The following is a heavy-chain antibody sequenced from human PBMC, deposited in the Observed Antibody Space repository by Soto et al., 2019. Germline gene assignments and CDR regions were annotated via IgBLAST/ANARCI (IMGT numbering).Heavy chain of an antibody. D-gene: IGHD6-13*01. V-gene: IGHV2-5*02. J-gene: IGHJ4*02. CDR1: GFSLSTSGVG. CDR3: AHRQSSSSTYYFDY. CDR2: IYWDDDK. Sequence: QITLKESGPTLVKPTQTLTLTCTLSGFSLSTSGVGGGWIRQPPGKALEWLALIYWDDDKRYSPSLKSRLTITKATTKNQVVLTMTNMDPVDTATYYCAHRQSSSSTYYFDYWGQGTLVTVSS.